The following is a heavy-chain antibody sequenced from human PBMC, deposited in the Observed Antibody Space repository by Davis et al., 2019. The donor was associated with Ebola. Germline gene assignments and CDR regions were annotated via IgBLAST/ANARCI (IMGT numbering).Heavy chain of an antibody. Sequence: PGGSLRLSCAASGFTVSDHSMDWVRQAPGKGLEWVGRIRNRDNKVTPEYAASAEGRFTISRDHLGNSLFLQINRLKTEDTALYYCARDGGSHYEASHWYYDLWGRGTLVTVAS. V-gene: IGHV3-72*01. D-gene: IGHD2-15*01. CDR3: ARDGGSHYEASHWYYDL. CDR1: GFTVSDHS. CDR2: IRNRDNKVTP. J-gene: IGHJ2*01.